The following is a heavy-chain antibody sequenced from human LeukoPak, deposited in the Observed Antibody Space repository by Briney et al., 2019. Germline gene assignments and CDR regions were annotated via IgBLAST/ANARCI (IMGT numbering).Heavy chain of an antibody. Sequence: GGSLRLSCAASGFTFRSYSMNWVRQAPGKGLEWVSYISSNSSTIYYADSVKGRFTISRDNSKNTLYLQMNSLRAEDTAVYYCAKDRGYSGYEPYYFDYWGQGTLVTVSS. CDR2: ISSNSSTI. V-gene: IGHV3-48*01. CDR3: AKDRGYSGYEPYYFDY. CDR1: GFTFRSYS. D-gene: IGHD5-12*01. J-gene: IGHJ4*02.